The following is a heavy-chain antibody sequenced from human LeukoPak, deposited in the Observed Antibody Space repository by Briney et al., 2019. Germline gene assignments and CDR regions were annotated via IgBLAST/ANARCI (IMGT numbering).Heavy chain of an antibody. CDR3: AKGSSAALYYFDY. Sequence: GGSLRLSCAASEFTFDDYGMSWVRQAPGKGLEWVSAISGSGGSTYYADSVKGRFTISRDNSKNTLYLQMNSLRAEDTAVYYCAKGSSAALYYFDYWGQGTLVTVSS. J-gene: IGHJ4*02. CDR1: EFTFDDYG. CDR2: ISGSGGST. V-gene: IGHV3-23*01. D-gene: IGHD2-2*01.